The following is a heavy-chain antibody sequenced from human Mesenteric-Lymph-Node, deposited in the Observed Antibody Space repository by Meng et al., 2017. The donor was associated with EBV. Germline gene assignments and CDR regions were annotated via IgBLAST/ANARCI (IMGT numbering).Heavy chain of an antibody. D-gene: IGHD6-19*01. Sequence: QVHQQQGGAGLLKPSETLSLTCAVYGGSVSGYYWNWIRQPQGKGLEWIGEINHSGSTNYNPALKSRVTLSVDTSKSQLSLRLTSVTAADTAVYYCARGTYYSSGWFAYWGQGTLVTVSS. CDR1: GGSVSGYY. CDR3: ARGTYYSSGWFAY. J-gene: IGHJ4*02. V-gene: IGHV4-34*01. CDR2: INHSGST.